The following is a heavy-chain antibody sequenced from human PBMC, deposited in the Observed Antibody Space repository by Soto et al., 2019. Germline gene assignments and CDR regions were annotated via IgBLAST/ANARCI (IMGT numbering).Heavy chain of an antibody. D-gene: IGHD3-22*01. CDR3: ARYYYDSSGYYNFDY. Sequence: QVQLQESGPGLVKPSETLSLTCTGSGGPISSYYWSWIRQPPGKGLEWIGYIYYSGSTNYNPSLKSRVTIAVDTSKNQVYLKLSSVTAADTAVYYCARYYYDSSGYYNFDYWGQGTLVTVSS. J-gene: IGHJ4*02. CDR1: GGPISSYY. V-gene: IGHV4-59*01. CDR2: IYYSGST.